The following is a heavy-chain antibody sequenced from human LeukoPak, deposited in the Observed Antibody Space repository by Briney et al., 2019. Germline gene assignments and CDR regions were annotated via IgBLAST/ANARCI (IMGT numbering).Heavy chain of an antibody. D-gene: IGHD6-13*01. CDR2: IYYSGST. CDR1: GGSISSGGYY. CDR3: ARDRQQLGPYYFDY. J-gene: IGHJ4*02. Sequence: SQTLSLTCTVSGGSISSGGYYWSWIRQHPGKGLEWIGYIYYSGSTYYNPSLKSRVTISVDTSKNQFSLKLSSVTAADTAVYYCARDRQQLGPYYFDYWGQGTLVTVSS. V-gene: IGHV4-30-4*08.